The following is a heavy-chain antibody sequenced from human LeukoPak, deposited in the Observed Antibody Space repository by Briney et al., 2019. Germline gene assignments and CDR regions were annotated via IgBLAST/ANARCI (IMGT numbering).Heavy chain of an antibody. CDR3: ARSFYCSGGSCYDY. V-gene: IGHV3-66*01. J-gene: IGHJ4*02. CDR1: GFTVSSNY. CDR2: IYSGGST. D-gene: IGHD2-15*01. Sequence: GGSLRLSCAASGFTVSSNYMSWVRQAPGKGLEWVSVIYSGGSTYYADSVKGRFTISRDNSKNTLYLQMNSLRAEDTAVYYCARSFYCSGGSCYDYWGQGTLVTVSS.